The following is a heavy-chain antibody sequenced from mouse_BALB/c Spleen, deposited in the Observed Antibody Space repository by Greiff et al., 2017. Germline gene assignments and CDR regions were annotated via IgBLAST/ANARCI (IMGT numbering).Heavy chain of an antibody. J-gene: IGHJ4*01. CDR1: GFTFSSFG. D-gene: IGHD2-4*01. CDR3: ARYDYGAMDY. V-gene: IGHV5-17*02. CDR2: ISSGSSTI. Sequence: EVKLVESGGGLVQPGGSRKLSCAASGFTFSSFGMHWVRQAPEKGLEWVAYISSGSSTIYYADTVKGRFTISRDNPKNTLFLQMTSLRSEDTAMYCCARYDYGAMDYWGQGTSVTVSS.